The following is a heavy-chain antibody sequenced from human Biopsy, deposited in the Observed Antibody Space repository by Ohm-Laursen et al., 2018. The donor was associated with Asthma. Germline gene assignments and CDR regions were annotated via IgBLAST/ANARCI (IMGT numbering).Heavy chain of an antibody. J-gene: IGHJ6*02. CDR3: ARAVDYSRYYGIDV. CDR1: GYTFNSAG. D-gene: IGHD3-10*01. V-gene: IGHV1-18*01. Sequence: ASVKVSCKTSGYTFNSAGITWVRQAPGQGLEWMGWISVYNGNTKVAQKLQDRVAMITDISTSTAYMELRSLRSDDTAAYFCARAVDYSRYYGIDVWGQGTTVTVS. CDR2: ISVYNGNT.